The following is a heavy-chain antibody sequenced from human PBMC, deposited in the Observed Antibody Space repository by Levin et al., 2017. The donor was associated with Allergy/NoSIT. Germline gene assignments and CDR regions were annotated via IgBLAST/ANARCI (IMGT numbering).Heavy chain of an antibody. V-gene: IGHV4-34*01. D-gene: IGHD6-19*01. CDR2: INHSGST. J-gene: IGHJ2*01. CDR3: SRKRKGSGSLRSVWYFDL. Sequence: TLSLTCAVYGGSFNDYYWNWIRQPPGKGLEWIGEINHSGSTNYNPSVKNRVTISVDTSKNQFSLKLNSVTAADTAIYYCSRKRKGSGSLRSVWYFDLWGRGTLVTVSS. CDR1: GGSFNDYY.